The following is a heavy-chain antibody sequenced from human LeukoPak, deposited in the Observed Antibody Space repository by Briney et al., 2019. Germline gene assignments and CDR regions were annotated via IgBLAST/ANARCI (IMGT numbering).Heavy chain of an antibody. CDR1: GFTFSSSA. J-gene: IGHJ2*01. CDR3: AKDRTVGASYWYFDL. D-gene: IGHD1-26*01. V-gene: IGHV3-23*01. CDR2: ISGSGGGT. Sequence: PGGSLRLSCAASGFTFSSSAMSWVRQAPGKGLEWVSVISGSGGGTYYADSVKGRFTISRDSSRNTLFLHMNTLRAEDTAIYYCAKDRTVGASYWYFDLWGRGTLVTVSS.